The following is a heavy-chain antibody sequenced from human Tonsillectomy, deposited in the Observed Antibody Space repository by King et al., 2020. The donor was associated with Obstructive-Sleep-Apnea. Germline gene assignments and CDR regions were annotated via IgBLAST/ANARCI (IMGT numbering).Heavy chain of an antibody. Sequence: QLQESGPGLVKPSWTLSLTCAVSGGSISSSNWWSWVRQPPGKGLEWIGEIYHSGSTNYNPSLKSRVTISLDKSENQFSLKLSSVTAADTAVYYCAREGGYGRDFDYWGQGTLVTVSS. J-gene: IGHJ4*01. CDR1: GGSISSSNW. D-gene: IGHD5-18*01. CDR2: IYHSGST. V-gene: IGHV4-4*02. CDR3: AREGGYGRDFDY.